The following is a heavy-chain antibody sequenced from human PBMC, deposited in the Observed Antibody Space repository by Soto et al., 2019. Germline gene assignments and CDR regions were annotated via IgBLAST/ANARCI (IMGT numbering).Heavy chain of an antibody. J-gene: IGHJ5*02. CDR3: ARVSDETYYYDSSGENWFDP. Sequence: EASVKVSCKASGYTFTSYAMHWVRQAPGQRLEWMGWINAGNGNTKYSQKFQGRVTITRDTSASTAYMELSSLRSEDTAVYYCARVSDETYYYDSSGENWFDPWGQGTLVTVSS. V-gene: IGHV1-3*01. CDR2: INAGNGNT. D-gene: IGHD3-22*01. CDR1: GYTFTSYA.